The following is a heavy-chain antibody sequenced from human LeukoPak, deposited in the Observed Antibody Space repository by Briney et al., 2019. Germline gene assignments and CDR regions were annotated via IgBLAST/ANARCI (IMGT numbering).Heavy chain of an antibody. CDR3: AKGGKWDVTPFDY. Sequence: PGGSLRLSCAASGFPFSSYAMSWVRQAPGKGLEWVSAISGSGGSTYYADSVKGRFTISRDNSKNTLYLQVNSLRAEDTAVYYCAKGGKWDVTPFDYWGQGTLVTVSS. D-gene: IGHD1-26*01. V-gene: IGHV3-23*01. CDR2: ISGSGGST. J-gene: IGHJ4*02. CDR1: GFPFSSYA.